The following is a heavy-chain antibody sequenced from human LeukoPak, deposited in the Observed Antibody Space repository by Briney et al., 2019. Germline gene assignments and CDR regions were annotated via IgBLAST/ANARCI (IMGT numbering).Heavy chain of an antibody. J-gene: IGHJ4*02. D-gene: IGHD5-24*01. V-gene: IGHV3-30*04. CDR2: IWSDETST. CDR1: GFTFSNYA. Sequence: PGGSLRLSCSASGFTFSNYAMHWVRQAPGKGLEWVAGIWSDETSTYSGDPVKGRFTISRDNSKNTLYLQMNSLRAEDTAVYYCASARDGYNHGLHYWGQGTLVTVSS. CDR3: ASARDGYNHGLHY.